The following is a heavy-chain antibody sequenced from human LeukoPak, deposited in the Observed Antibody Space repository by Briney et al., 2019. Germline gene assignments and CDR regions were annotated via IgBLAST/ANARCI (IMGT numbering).Heavy chain of an antibody. Sequence: GGSLRLSCAASGFTFSSYAMSWVRQAPGRGLEWVSAISGSGGSTYYADSVKGRFTISRDNSKNTLYLQMNSLRAEGTAVYYCARDLGDYSTADYWGQGTLVTVSS. V-gene: IGHV3-23*01. CDR1: GFTFSSYA. J-gene: IGHJ4*02. D-gene: IGHD4-17*01. CDR3: ARDLGDYSTADY. CDR2: ISGSGGST.